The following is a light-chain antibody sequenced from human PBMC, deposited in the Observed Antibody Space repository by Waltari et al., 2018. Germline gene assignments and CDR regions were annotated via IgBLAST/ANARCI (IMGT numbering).Light chain of an antibody. CDR1: QTVRTTY. CDR2: SAS. V-gene: IGKV3-20*01. CDR3: QQYDISPLT. Sequence: EIVLTQSPGTLSLSPGERATLSCRASQTVRTTYLAWYQQKTGQAPTLLIYSASSRATGIPDRFSGSGSWTDFCLTISSLTPEAFAVYYCQQYDISPLTFGGGTKVEIK. J-gene: IGKJ4*01.